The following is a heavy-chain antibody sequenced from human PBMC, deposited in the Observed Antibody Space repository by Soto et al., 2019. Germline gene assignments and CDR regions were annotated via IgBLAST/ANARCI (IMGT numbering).Heavy chain of an antibody. CDR2: YDLEKGET. D-gene: IGHD6-13*01. V-gene: IGHV1-24*01. CDR3: ARESGQQLVQIFDY. J-gene: IGHJ4*02. CDR1: GYSLTELS. Sequence: ASVKVSCKVSGYSLTELSIHWVRQAPGEGLEWMGGYDLEKGETIYAQKFQGRVTMTEDSPADTPYMQLRSLRSEDTAVYYCARESGQQLVQIFDYWGQGTLVTVSS.